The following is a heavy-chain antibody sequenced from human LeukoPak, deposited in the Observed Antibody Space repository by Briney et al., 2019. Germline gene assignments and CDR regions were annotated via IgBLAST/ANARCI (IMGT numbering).Heavy chain of an antibody. CDR1: GLTFSSFA. V-gene: IGHV3-23*01. J-gene: IGHJ4*02. Sequence: GGSLRLSCAASGLTFSSFAMSWVRQAPAKGLEWVSVVSGSCGSTYYAGSVKGRFTISRDNSKNTLYLQMNSLRAEDTAVYYCAKEPHYSSSWDYWGQGTLVTVSS. CDR3: AKEPHYSSSWDY. CDR2: VSGSCGST. D-gene: IGHD6-13*01.